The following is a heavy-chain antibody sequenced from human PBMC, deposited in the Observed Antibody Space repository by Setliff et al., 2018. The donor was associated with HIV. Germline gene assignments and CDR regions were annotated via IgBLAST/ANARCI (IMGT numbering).Heavy chain of an antibody. D-gene: IGHD3-10*01. CDR1: GGSISRSSYY. Sequence: PSETLSLTCTVSGGSISRSSYYWAWIRQPPGKGLEWIGNIFYSGSTSYNPSLKSRVTISADTSKNHFSLKLNSVSAADTAVYYCARVRLTATRTRGAFDIWGHGTMVTVSS. J-gene: IGHJ3*02. V-gene: IGHV4-39*07. CDR2: IFYSGST. CDR3: ARVRLTATRTRGAFDI.